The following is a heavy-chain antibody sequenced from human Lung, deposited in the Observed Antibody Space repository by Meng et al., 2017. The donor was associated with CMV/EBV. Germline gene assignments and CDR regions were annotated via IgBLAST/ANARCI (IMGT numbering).Heavy chain of an antibody. Sequence: ASXXVSXKASGYTFTSYGISWVRQAPGQGLEWMGWISAYNGNTNYAQKLQGRVTMTTDTSTSTAYMELRSLRSDDTAVYYCARECYDFWSGLAPHGYYYYGMDVXGQGXTVTVSS. V-gene: IGHV1-18*01. CDR1: GYTFTSYG. D-gene: IGHD3-3*01. CDR2: ISAYNGNT. CDR3: ARECYDFWSGLAPHGYYYYGMDV. J-gene: IGHJ6*02.